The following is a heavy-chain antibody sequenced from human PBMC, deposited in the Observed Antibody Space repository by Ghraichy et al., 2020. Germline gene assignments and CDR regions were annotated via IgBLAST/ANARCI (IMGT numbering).Heavy chain of an antibody. V-gene: IGHV4-34*01. CDR1: GGSFSGYY. CDR2: INHSGST. Sequence: SETLSLTCAVYGGSFSGYYWSWIRQPPGKGLEWIGEINHSGSTNYNPSLKSRVTISVDTSKNQFSLKLSSVNAADTAVYYCARGHGTVAAGYYYYYMDVWGKGTTVPVSS. CDR3: ARGHGTVAAGYYYYYMDV. D-gene: IGHD2-15*01. J-gene: IGHJ6*03.